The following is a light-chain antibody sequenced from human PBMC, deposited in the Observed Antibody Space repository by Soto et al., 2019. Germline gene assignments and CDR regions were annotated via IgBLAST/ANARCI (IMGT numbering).Light chain of an antibody. J-gene: IGLJ2*01. V-gene: IGLV1-47*01. Sequence: QAVVTQPPSASGTPGQRVAISCSGSISNIGSNYVYWYQQLPGTAPKVLIYRNNLRPSGVPDRFSGSKSGTSASLAISGLRSEDEADYYCAAWDDSLSGVVFGGGTKLTV. CDR3: AAWDDSLSGVV. CDR1: ISNIGSNY. CDR2: RNN.